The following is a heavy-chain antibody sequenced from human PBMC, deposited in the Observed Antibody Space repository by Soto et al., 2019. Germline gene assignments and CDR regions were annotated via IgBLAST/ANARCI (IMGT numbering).Heavy chain of an antibody. V-gene: IGHV4-31*03. CDR2: IYDSGGT. D-gene: IGHD3-10*01. Sequence: QVQLQESGPGLVKPSQTLSLTCTVSGGSLSSGDYYWIWIRQHPGKGMVWFGYIYDSGGTYYNTSLKSRFTISTDTSKIHISLKLRSVAATYTAVYYCATGRTSAGIFDYWGEGARVTVS. J-gene: IGHJ4*02. CDR1: GGSLSSGDYY. CDR3: ATGRTSAGIFDY.